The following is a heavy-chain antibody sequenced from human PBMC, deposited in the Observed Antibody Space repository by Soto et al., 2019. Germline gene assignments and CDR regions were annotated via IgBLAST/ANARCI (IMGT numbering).Heavy chain of an antibody. CDR1: GFTFSSYG. V-gene: IGHV3-30*18. J-gene: IGHJ6*02. CDR2: ISYDGSNK. Sequence: QVQLVESGGGVVQPGRSLRLSCAASGFTFSSYGMHWVRQAPGKGLEWVAVISYDGSNKYYADSVKGRFTISRDNSKNTLYLQMNGLRTEDTAVYYCAKSVMVFYYDYGMDVWGQGTTVTVSS. D-gene: IGHD2-8*01. CDR3: AKSVMVFYYDYGMDV.